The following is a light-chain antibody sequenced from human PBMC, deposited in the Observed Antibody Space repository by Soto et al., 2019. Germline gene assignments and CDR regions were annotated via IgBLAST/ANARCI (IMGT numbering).Light chain of an antibody. Sequence: QSVLTQPRSVSGSPGQSVTISCTGTTNDVCNYNYVSWYQQHPSKAPKLMIYDVTKRPSGVPDRFSGSKSGNTASLTISGLQAEDEADYYCCSYAGSYSYVFGTGTKLTVL. CDR2: DVT. CDR3: CSYAGSYSYV. CDR1: TNDVCNYNY. J-gene: IGLJ1*01. V-gene: IGLV2-11*01.